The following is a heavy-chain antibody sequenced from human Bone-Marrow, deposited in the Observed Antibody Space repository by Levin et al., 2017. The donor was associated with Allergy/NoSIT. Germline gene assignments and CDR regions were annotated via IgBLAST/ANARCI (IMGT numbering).Heavy chain of an antibody. J-gene: IGHJ5*02. Sequence: PSQTLSLTCTVSGGSISSSSYYWAWIRQPPGKGLEWIGTIYYSGSTFYNPSLESRVTISVDTSKNQFSLKLTSVIAADTAVYCCARAPTALLVRGVIMDNWFDPWGQGTLVTVSS. CDR3: ARAPTALLVRGVIMDNWFDP. D-gene: IGHD3-10*01. V-gene: IGHV4-39*07. CDR1: GGSISSSSYY. CDR2: IYYSGST.